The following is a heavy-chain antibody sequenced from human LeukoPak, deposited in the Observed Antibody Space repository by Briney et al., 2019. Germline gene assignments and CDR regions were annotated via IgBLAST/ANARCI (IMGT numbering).Heavy chain of an antibody. CDR1: RFTYRRRL. V-gene: IGHV3-74*01. Sequence: GGSLRLSCAFSRFTYRRRLMNWVRQAPAKGLVGVALIKDYGSNKHYADSVKGGFTASRDDAKHTLYVQMSGLRAEHTLVYFCHPLAFVTNWGQGTLVTVSS. CDR3: HPLAFVTN. D-gene: IGHD2-8*01. CDR2: IKDYGSNK. J-gene: IGHJ4*02.